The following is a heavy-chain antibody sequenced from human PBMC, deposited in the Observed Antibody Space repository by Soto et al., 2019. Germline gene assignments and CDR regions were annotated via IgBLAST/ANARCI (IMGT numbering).Heavy chain of an antibody. CDR2: IYWDDDK. CDR1: GFSLSTSGVG. Sequence: QITLKESGPPRVKPTQTLTLTCTFSGFSLSTSGVGVGWIRQSPGKALERLALIYWDDDKRYSPSLKSRLTITKDTSKNQVVLTMTNMDPVDTANYYCAHRAGLQGNWNGGYFDFWGQGALVTVSS. D-gene: IGHD1-1*01. CDR3: AHRAGLQGNWNGGYFDF. J-gene: IGHJ4*02. V-gene: IGHV2-5*02.